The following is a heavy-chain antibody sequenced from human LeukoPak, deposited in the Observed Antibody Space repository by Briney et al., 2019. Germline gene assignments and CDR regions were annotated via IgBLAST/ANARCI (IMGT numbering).Heavy chain of an antibody. V-gene: IGHV1-2*02. J-gene: IGHJ4*02. CDR2: INPNSDGT. CDR1: GYTFTGYY. D-gene: IGHD3-10*01. CDR3: GTGSGSYSPDV. Sequence: ASVKVSCKASGYTFTGYYMHWVRQAPGQGLEWMGWINPNSDGTNYAQKFQGRVTMTRDTSISTAYMELSSRRSDDTAVYYCGTGSGSYSPDVWGQGTLVTVSS.